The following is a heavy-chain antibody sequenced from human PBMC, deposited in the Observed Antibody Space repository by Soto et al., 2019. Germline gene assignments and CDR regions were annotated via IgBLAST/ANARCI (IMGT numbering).Heavy chain of an antibody. CDR2: LYTEGTT. CDR3: VRPRPSGENYGMDV. Sequence: EVQLVESGGGLIQPGGSLRLSCVASGLTVSHNYMAWVRQAPEMGLEWVPILYTEGTTYYADSVKGRFTISRDSSKNTLFLQMDSLRAEDTAVYYCVRPRPSGENYGMDVWGQGTTVTVSS. CDR1: GLTVSHNY. J-gene: IGHJ6*02. V-gene: IGHV3-53*01. D-gene: IGHD3-16*01.